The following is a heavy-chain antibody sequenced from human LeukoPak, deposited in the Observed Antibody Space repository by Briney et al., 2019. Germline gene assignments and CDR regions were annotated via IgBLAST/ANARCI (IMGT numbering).Heavy chain of an antibody. Sequence: GGSLRLSCAASGFTFDDYGMSWVRHAPGKGLEWVSGINWNGGSTGYADSVKGRFTISRGNAKNSLYLQMNSLRAEDTALYYCARVDCSNTSCSQYYFDYWGQGTLVTVSS. D-gene: IGHD2-2*01. CDR1: GFTFDDYG. CDR3: ARVDCSNTSCSQYYFDY. CDR2: INWNGGST. J-gene: IGHJ4*02. V-gene: IGHV3-20*04.